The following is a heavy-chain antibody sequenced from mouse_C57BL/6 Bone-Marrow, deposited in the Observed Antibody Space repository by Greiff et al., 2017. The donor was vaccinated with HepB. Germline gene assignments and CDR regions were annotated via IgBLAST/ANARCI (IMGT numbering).Heavy chain of an antibody. CDR1: GYAFTNYL. CDR2: INPGSGGT. V-gene: IGHV1-54*01. J-gene: IGHJ3*01. D-gene: IGHD1-1*01. Sequence: VQLQESGAELVRPGTSVKVSCKASGYAFTNYLIEWVKQRPGQGLEWIGVINPGSGGTNYNEKFKGKATLTADKSSSTAYMQLSSLTSEDSAVYFCAREGDYGSPWFAYWGQGTLVTVSA. CDR3: AREGDYGSPWFAY.